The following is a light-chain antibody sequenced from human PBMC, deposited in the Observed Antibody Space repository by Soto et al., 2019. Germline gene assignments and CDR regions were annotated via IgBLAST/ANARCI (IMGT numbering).Light chain of an antibody. CDR1: QNVYTF. Sequence: DIQMTQSPSSLSASAGDRVTITCRASQNVYTFFSLYQLKPGRVPRLLIYDDSTLQSGVPSRFSGSGSGTDFTLTINSLQPEDFATYYCQQGYSTPYSFGQGTRL. CDR2: DDS. J-gene: IGKJ2*01. V-gene: IGKV1-39*01. CDR3: QQGYSTPYS.